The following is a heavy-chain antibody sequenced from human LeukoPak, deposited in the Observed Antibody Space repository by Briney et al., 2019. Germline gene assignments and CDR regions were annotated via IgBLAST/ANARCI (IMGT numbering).Heavy chain of an antibody. CDR1: GYTFTSYA. Sequence: ASVKVSCKASGYTFTSYAISWVRQAPGQGLEWMGRIIPILGIANYAQKFQGRVTITADKSTSTAYMELSSLRSEDTAVYYCARDFLRDGYFDYWGQGTLVTVSS. D-gene: IGHD5-24*01. J-gene: IGHJ4*02. V-gene: IGHV1-69*04. CDR2: IIPILGIA. CDR3: ARDFLRDGYFDY.